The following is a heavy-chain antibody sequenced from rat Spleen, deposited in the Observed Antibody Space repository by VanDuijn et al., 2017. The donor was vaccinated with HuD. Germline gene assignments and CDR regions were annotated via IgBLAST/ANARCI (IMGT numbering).Heavy chain of an antibody. CDR3: ARDFSRYGVDYFDY. J-gene: IGHJ2*01. D-gene: IGHD1-2*01. Sequence: EVQLVESGGGLVQPGGSLKLSCVASGITFTNYWMTWIRQAPGKGLEWIASITNTGDSTYYLDSVKGRFTISRNNAKTTLYLQMSSLRSEDTATYYCARDFSRYGVDYFDYWGQGVKVTVSS. V-gene: IGHV5-31*01. CDR2: ITNTGDST. CDR1: GITFTNYW.